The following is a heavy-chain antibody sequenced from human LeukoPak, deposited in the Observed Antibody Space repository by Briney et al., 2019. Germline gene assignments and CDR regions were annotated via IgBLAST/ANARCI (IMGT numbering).Heavy chain of an antibody. CDR1: GGTFSDYV. V-gene: IGHV1-69*13. Sequence: ASVKVSCKASGGTFSDYVISWVRQAPGQGLNWMGGTSPLLGASKHTQNFHDRVTITADESTTTAYMELSDLRSADTAVYYCATYDVLTGFEYWGQGTLVTVSS. J-gene: IGHJ4*02. CDR2: TSPLLGAS. CDR3: ATYDVLTGFEY. D-gene: IGHD3-9*01.